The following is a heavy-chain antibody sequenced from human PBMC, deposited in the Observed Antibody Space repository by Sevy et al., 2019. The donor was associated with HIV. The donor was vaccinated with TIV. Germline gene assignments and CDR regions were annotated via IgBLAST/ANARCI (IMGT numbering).Heavy chain of an antibody. D-gene: IGHD2-15*01. V-gene: IGHV4-4*07. CDR3: ARGPQSCNSVSCYSALS. CDR2: IYISGST. J-gene: IGHJ4*02. CDR1: GGSISDYY. Sequence: SETLSLTCTVSGGSISDYYWTWIRQPAGKGLEWLGRIYISGSTEYNPSLKSRVSMSLDTSKNTFSLKLTSMTAADTAVYYCARGPQSCNSVSCYSALSRGQGILVTVSS.